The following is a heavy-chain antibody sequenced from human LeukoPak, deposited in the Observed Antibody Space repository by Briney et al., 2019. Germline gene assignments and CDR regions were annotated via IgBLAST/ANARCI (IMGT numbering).Heavy chain of an antibody. V-gene: IGHV4-34*01. J-gene: IGHJ4*02. Sequence: SETLSLTCAVYGGSFSGYYWSWIRQPPGKGLEWIGEINHSGSTNYNPSLKSRVTISVDKSKNQFSLKLSSVTAADTAVYYCARVVAAAHDYWGQGTLVTVSS. CDR2: INHSGST. D-gene: IGHD6-13*01. CDR3: ARVVAAAHDY. CDR1: GGSFSGYY.